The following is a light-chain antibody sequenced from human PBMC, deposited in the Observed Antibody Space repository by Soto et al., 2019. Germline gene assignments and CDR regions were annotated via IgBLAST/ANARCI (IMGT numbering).Light chain of an antibody. CDR3: QHRSDWRPRLT. Sequence: EIVLTQSPATLSLSPGERATLSCGASRSVSSYLAWYQQKPGQAPRLLIYDASYRATGIPARFSGSGSGTDFTLTISSLVPEDCAVSYCQHRSDWRPRLTCGGGTKVEIK. J-gene: IGKJ4*01. CDR2: DAS. V-gene: IGKV3-11*01. CDR1: RSVSSY.